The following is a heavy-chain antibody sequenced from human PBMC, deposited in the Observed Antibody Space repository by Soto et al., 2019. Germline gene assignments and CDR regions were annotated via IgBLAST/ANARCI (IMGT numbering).Heavy chain of an antibody. CDR1: GFSFRESA. D-gene: IGHD3-10*01. CDR2: DGANK. Sequence: QGQLVESGGGVVQPGRSLRLSCEASGFSFRESAMHWVRQAPGKGLEWVAVDGANKFYVESVKGRFSVSRDNSKNTLYPEMNSLRGEDTAVYYCATFQGHYYGSESSELFVYGLDLWGQGTTVTVSS. J-gene: IGHJ6*02. CDR3: ATFQGHYYGSESSELFVYGLDL. V-gene: IGHV3-33*08.